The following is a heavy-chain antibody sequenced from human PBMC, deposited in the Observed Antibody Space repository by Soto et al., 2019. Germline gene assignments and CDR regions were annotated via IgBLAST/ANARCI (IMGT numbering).Heavy chain of an antibody. V-gene: IGHV3-33*01. CDR1: GFTFSSYG. Sequence: QVQLVESGGGVVQPGRSLRLSCAASGFTFSSYGMHWVRQAPGKGLEWVAVIWYDGSNKYYADSVKGRFTISRDNSKNTLYLQMNSLRAEDMAVYYCARENCSGGSCYSGGFDYWGQGTLVTVSS. J-gene: IGHJ4*02. D-gene: IGHD2-15*01. CDR3: ARENCSGGSCYSGGFDY. CDR2: IWYDGSNK.